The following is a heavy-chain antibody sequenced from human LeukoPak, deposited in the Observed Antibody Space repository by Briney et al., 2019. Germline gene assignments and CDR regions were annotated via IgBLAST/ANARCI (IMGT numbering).Heavy chain of an antibody. CDR3: ATQDTAMDMDV. CDR1: GGTFSSYA. Sequence: ASVKVSCKASGGTFSSYAISWVRQAPGQGLEWMGGIIPIFGTANYAQKFQGRVTITADESTSTAYMELRSLRSEDTAVYYCATQDTAMDMDVWGKGTTVTVSS. D-gene: IGHD5-18*01. V-gene: IGHV1-69*13. CDR2: IIPIFGTA. J-gene: IGHJ6*03.